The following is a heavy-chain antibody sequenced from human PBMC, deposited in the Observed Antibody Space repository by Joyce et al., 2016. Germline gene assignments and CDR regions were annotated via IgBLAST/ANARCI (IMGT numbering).Heavy chain of an antibody. CDR2: ITDTSRYI. D-gene: IGHD3-10*01. CDR3: ARASLSEFHFDY. Sequence: EVQLVESGGTLVKPGGSLRLSCEASGFAFSTYSMDWVRQAPGKGLEWVASITDTSRYIYDAASVKGRFTISRDNAKNSLYLQMNSLRAEDTAVYFCARASLSEFHFDYWGQGTPVTVSS. V-gene: IGHV3-21*01. J-gene: IGHJ4*02. CDR1: GFAFSTYS.